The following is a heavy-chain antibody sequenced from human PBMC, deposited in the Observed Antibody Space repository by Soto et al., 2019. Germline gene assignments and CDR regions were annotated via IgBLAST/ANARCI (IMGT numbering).Heavy chain of an antibody. V-gene: IGHV3-13*05. CDR1: GFSFRDYD. J-gene: IGHJ6*02. D-gene: IGHD1-26*01. CDR2: LGAARDP. Sequence: EVQLVESGGGSVQPGESLRLSCAASGFSFRDYDMHWVRQRKGKGLEWVSALGAARDPYYVGSVKGRFSVSRDNAQNSLFLQMNNLRVDDTAVYFCARAYLGRLPRRADYYYAMDVWDRGTTVTVSS. CDR3: ARAYLGRLPRRADYYYAMDV.